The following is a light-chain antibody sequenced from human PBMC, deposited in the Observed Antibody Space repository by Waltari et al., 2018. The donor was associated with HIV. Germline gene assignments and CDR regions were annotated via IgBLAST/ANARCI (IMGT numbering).Light chain of an antibody. CDR3: CAYAGSTTYVI. J-gene: IGLJ2*01. CDR1: SSAVGGYNL. Sequence: QSALTQPASVSGSPGQSITISCTGTSSAVGGYNLVSWYHQHPGKAPKLMIYEVRKRPSGVSNRFSGSKSGNTASLTISGLQAEDEADYYCCAYAGSTTYVIFGGGTKLTVL. V-gene: IGLV2-23*02. CDR2: EVR.